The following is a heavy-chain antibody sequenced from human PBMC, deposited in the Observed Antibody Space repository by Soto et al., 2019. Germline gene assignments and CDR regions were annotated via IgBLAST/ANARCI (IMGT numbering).Heavy chain of an antibody. V-gene: IGHV1-69*12. CDR3: ASPHDYGGYYYGMDV. CDR2: IIPIFGTA. J-gene: IGHJ6*02. Sequence: QVQLVQSGAEVKKPGSSVKVSCKASGGTFSSYAISWVRQAPGQGLEWMGGIIPIFGTANYAQKFQGRVTSTADESTSTAYMELSSLRSDDTAVYYWASPHDYGGYYYGMDVWGQGTTVTVSS. D-gene: IGHD4-17*01. CDR1: GGTFSSYA.